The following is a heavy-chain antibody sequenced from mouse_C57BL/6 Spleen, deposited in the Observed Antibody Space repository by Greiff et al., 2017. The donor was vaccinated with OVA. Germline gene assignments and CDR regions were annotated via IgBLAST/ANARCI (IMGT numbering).Heavy chain of an antibody. CDR2: IYPRSGNT. V-gene: IGHV1-81*01. CDR1: GYTFTSYG. D-gene: IGHD3-2*02. Sequence: QVQLQQSGAELARPGASVKLSCKASGYTFTSYGISWVKQRPGQGLAWIGEIYPRSGNTYYTEKFKGKATLTADKSSSTAYMELRSLTSEDSAVYFCARSAAQEAWFAYWGQGTLVTVSA. CDR3: ARSAAQEAWFAY. J-gene: IGHJ3*01.